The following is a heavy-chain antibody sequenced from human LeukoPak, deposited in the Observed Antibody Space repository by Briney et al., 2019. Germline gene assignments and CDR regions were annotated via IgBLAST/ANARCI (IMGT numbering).Heavy chain of an antibody. D-gene: IGHD3-3*01. CDR3: ARDRLTIFGVVLGSNMDV. V-gene: IGHV3-48*04. CDR1: GFTFSSYS. J-gene: IGHJ6*03. Sequence: GGSLRLSCAASGFTFSSYSMNWVRQAPGKGLEWVSYISSSSSTIYYADSVKGRFTISRDNAKNSLILQMNSLRAEDTAVYHCARDRLTIFGVVLGSNMDVWGKGTTVTVSS. CDR2: ISSSSSTI.